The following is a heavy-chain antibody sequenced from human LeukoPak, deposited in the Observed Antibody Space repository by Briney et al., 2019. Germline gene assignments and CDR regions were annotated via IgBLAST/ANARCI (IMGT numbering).Heavy chain of an antibody. CDR1: GGSINNYY. J-gene: IGHJ4*02. CDR3: ARHPPTVVTEYYFDY. CDR2: IYYSGST. D-gene: IGHD4-23*01. Sequence: SETLSLTCTVSGGSINNYYWNWIRQSPGRGLEWIGYIYYSGSTNYDPSLKSRVIISVDTSKNQFSLKLSSVTAADTAVYYCARHPPTVVTEYYFDYWGQGTLVTVSS. V-gene: IGHV4-59*08.